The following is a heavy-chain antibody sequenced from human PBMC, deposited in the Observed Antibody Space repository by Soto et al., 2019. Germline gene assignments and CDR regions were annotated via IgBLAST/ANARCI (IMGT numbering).Heavy chain of an antibody. D-gene: IGHD1-20*01. CDR2: INPDSGVT. Sequence: QVQLVQSGSEVKKPGASVKVSCKASGYTFTSYYIHWVRQAPGQGLEWMGWINPDSGVTYYAHRFQDRVTMTRDTSISTAYIELSRLTSDDTAIYYCARDRGIRDVWGQGTTVIVSS. J-gene: IGHJ6*02. V-gene: IGHV1-2*02. CDR1: GYTFTSYY. CDR3: ARDRGIRDV.